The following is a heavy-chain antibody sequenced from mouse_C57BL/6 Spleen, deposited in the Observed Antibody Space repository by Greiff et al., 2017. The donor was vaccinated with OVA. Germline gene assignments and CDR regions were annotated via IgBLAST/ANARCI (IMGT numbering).Heavy chain of an antibody. Sequence: QVQLQQSGAELVKPGASVKISCKASGYAFSSYWMNWVKQRPGKGLEWIGQIYPGDGDTNYNGKFKGKATLTADKSSSTAYMQLSSLTSEDSAVYVCARASITTVVYWYFDVWGTRTTVPVSS. CDR2: IYPGDGDT. D-gene: IGHD1-1*01. V-gene: IGHV1-80*01. J-gene: IGHJ1*03. CDR3: ARASITTVVYWYFDV. CDR1: GYAFSSYW.